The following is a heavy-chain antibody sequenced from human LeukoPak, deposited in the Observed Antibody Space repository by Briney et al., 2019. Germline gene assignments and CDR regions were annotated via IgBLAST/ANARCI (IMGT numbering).Heavy chain of an antibody. CDR3: ARLLRNLYYYYGMDV. D-gene: IGHD3-22*01. CDR1: GGSISSYY. J-gene: IGHJ6*02. CDR2: IYYSGST. Sequence: SETLSLTCTVSGGSISSYYWSWIRQPPGKGLEWIGYIYYSGSTNYNPSLKSRVTISVDTSKNQFSLKLSSVTAADTAVYYCARLLRNLYYYYGMDVWGQGTTVTVSS. V-gene: IGHV4-59*08.